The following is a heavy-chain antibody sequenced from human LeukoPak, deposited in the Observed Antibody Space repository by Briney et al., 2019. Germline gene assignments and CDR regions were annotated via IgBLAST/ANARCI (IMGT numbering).Heavy chain of an antibody. Sequence: SETLSLTCTVSGGSISSYYWSWIRQPPGKGLEWIGYIYYSGSTNYNPSLKSRVTISVDTSKNQFSLKLSSVTAADTAVYYCARGLEWSDLWSGYRYYYYYMDVWGKGTTVTVSS. D-gene: IGHD3-3*01. V-gene: IGHV4-59*01. CDR3: ARGLEWSDLWSGYRYYYYYMDV. CDR1: GGSISSYY. CDR2: IYYSGST. J-gene: IGHJ6*03.